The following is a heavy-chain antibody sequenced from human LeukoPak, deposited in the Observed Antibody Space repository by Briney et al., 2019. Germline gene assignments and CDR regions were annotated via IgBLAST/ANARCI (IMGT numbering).Heavy chain of an antibody. CDR2: IIEDGSYQ. V-gene: IGHV3-30*03. CDR3: ARVQGDGYRTADC. CDR1: RFTFSRYG. J-gene: IGHJ4*02. Sequence: GGSLRLSCAASRFTFSRYGMHWVRQAPGKGLDWVAVIIEDGSYQSYADSVKGRFTISRDNFKNTLFLEMNSLRAEDTAMYYCARVQGDGYRTADCWGQGTLVTVSS. D-gene: IGHD6-13*01.